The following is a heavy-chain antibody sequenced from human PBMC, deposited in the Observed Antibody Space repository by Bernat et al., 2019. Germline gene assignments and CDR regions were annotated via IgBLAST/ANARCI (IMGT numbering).Heavy chain of an antibody. D-gene: IGHD5-12*01. CDR1: GFTFSSYS. V-gene: IGHV3-48*01. CDR3: ARDLWAYGDGYNNNWFDP. J-gene: IGHJ5*02. CDR2: ISSSSSII. Sequence: EVQLVESGGGLVQPGGSLRLSCAASGFTFSSYSMNWVRQAPGKGLEWVSYISSSSSIIYYADSVKGRFTISRDNAKNSLYLQMNSLRGEDTAVYYCARDLWAYGDGYNNNWFDPWGQGTLVTVSS.